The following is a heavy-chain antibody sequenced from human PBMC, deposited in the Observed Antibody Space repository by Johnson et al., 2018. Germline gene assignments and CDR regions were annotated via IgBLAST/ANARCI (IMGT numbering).Heavy chain of an antibody. J-gene: IGHJ6*02. CDR1: GGNLNNYG. CDR2: FIPVAETA. CDR3: ARDPLPNRVVVGPAGMDV. D-gene: IGHD3-22*01. V-gene: IGHV1-69*14. Sequence: QVQLVQSGAEVKKPGSSXKVSCKASGGNLNNYGIPWVRQAPGQGPELMGWFIPVAETATYAQKFQGRITITADKSTSTTYMELTSLRFEDSAVSHCARDPLPNRVVVGPAGMDVWGQGTKVTVSS.